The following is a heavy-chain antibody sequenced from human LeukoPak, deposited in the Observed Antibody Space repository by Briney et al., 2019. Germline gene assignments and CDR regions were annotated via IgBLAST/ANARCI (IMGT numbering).Heavy chain of an antibody. D-gene: IGHD4-17*01. J-gene: IGHJ3*02. V-gene: IGHV1-2*02. CDR2: INPNSGGT. Sequence: GASVKVSCKASRYTLITYYMHWVRQAPGQGLEWMGWINPNSGGTNYAQNFQGRVTLTRDTSISTAYMDLTRLRSDDTAVYYCARGYGDYSGALDIWGQGTVVTVSS. CDR1: RYTLITYY. CDR3: ARGYGDYSGALDI.